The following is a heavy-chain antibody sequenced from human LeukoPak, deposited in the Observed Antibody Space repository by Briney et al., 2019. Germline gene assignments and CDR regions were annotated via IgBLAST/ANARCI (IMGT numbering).Heavy chain of an antibody. CDR1: GGSISSYY. V-gene: IGHV4-59*01. J-gene: IGHJ3*02. CDR3: ARGSGWIQLWLRDAFDI. D-gene: IGHD5-18*01. Sequence: SETLSLTCSVSGGSISSYYWGWIRQPPGRGLDYIGFIHFSGSTNYNPSLEGRVTISADTSTNQFSLKLNSVTAADTAVYYCARGSGWIQLWLRDAFDIWGQGTTVTVSS. CDR2: IHFSGST.